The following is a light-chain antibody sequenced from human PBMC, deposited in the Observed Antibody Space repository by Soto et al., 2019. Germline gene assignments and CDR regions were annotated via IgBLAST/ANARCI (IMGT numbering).Light chain of an antibody. CDR1: QAIYNY. Sequence: DIQMTQSPSSLSGSVGERVTITCRASQAIYNYLAWYQQKPGKVPTLLISAASTLQSGVPSRFSGSGSGTDFTLTISSLQPEDVATYYCQKFSAVPTFGGGTKVEI. CDR2: AAS. CDR3: QKFSAVPT. V-gene: IGKV1-27*01. J-gene: IGKJ4*01.